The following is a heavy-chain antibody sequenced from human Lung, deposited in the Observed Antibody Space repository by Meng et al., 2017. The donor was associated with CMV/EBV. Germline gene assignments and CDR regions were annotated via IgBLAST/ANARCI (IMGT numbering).Heavy chain of an antibody. D-gene: IGHD3-10*01. CDR1: GDSITNQNW. CDR2: IPHRGSS. V-gene: IGHV4-4*02. J-gene: IGHJ1*01. Sequence: QVQVGGSGPALVKRSETLSLTCAVSGDSITNQNWWAWVRQPPGKGLEWIGEIPHRGSSAYTPSLKSRVSMSIDKSKNQFSLKLTSVTAADTAVYHCLRRSGGSVWGQGTLVTVSS. CDR3: LRRSGGSV.